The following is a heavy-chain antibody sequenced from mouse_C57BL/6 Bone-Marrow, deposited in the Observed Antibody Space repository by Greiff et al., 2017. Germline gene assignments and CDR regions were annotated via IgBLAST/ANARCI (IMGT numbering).Heavy chain of an antibody. J-gene: IGHJ1*03. CDR2: INPNNGGT. D-gene: IGHD2-4*01. V-gene: IGHV1-18*01. CDR1: GYTFTDYN. CDR3: ARWDYWYFDV. Sequence: EVKLQPSGPELVKPGASVTIPCKASGYTFTDYNMDWVTQSHGKSLEWIGDINPNNGGTIYNQKFKGKATLTVDKSSSTAYMELRSLTSEDTAVYYCARWDYWYFDVWGTGTTVTVSS.